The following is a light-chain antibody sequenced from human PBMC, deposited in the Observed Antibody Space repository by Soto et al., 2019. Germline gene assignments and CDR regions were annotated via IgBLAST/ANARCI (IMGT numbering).Light chain of an antibody. CDR1: SSDVGGYNY. V-gene: IGLV2-8*01. CDR2: EVS. J-gene: IGLJ3*02. Sequence: QSALTQPPSASGSPGQSVTISCTGTSSDVGGYNYVSWYRQHPGKAPKLMIYEVSKRPSGVPDRFSGSKSGNTASLTVSGLQAEEEADYYCQSYDSSLSGSWVFGGGTKLTVL. CDR3: QSYDSSLSGSWV.